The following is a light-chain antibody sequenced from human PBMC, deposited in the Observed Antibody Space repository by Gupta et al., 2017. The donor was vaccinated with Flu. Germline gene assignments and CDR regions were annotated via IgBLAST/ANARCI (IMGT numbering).Light chain of an antibody. V-gene: IGLV3-19*01. CDR3: NTLYSSDIYLVV. J-gene: IGLJ3*02. CDR1: SLRSNY. Sequence: SSALTPDPAVSVAWGQPVRITCPRHSLRSNYASWYQQKPGQAPLLVIYAKDNRPSGIPDRLSGSNSGNTASLTVTGAQAEDEADYYSNTLYSSDIYLVVFGGGTKLTVL. CDR2: AKD.